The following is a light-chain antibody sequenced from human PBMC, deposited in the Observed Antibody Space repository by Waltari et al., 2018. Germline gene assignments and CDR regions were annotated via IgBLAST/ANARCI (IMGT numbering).Light chain of an antibody. V-gene: IGLV3-1*01. J-gene: IGLJ2*01. CDR3: QAWDSGTVV. CDR1: KLGDKY. CDR2: QNS. Sequence: SYELTQAPSVSVSPGQTASITCSGDKLGDKYLKWYQHKPGQSPVLVIYQNSKRRSGIPERFSGSISRKTATLTISAAQAMDEADYYCQAWDSGTVVFGGGTKLTVL.